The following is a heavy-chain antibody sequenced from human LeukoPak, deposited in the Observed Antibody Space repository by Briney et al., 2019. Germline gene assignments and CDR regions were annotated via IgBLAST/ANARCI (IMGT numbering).Heavy chain of an antibody. CDR3: AKEYSGSQFDY. Sequence: GGSLRLSCAASGFTFSSYGMQWVRQAPGKGLEWVAVVGYEGSNKHYADSVRGRFTISRDNSKNTLYLQMNSLRAEDTAVYYCAKEYSGSQFDYWGQGTLVTVSS. CDR2: VGYEGSNK. V-gene: IGHV3-30*18. CDR1: GFTFSSYG. J-gene: IGHJ4*02. D-gene: IGHD1-26*01.